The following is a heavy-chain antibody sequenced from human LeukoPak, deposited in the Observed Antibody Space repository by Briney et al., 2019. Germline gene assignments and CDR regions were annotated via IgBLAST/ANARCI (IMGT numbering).Heavy chain of an antibody. D-gene: IGHD1-26*01. CDR1: GGSISSSTYY. Sequence: PSETLSLTCTVSGGSISSSTYYWGWIRQPPGKGLEWIGNIYHSGSTYYNPSLKSRVTISVDTSKNQFSLKLNSITAADTAVYYCARRRSASSQVDYWGQGTLVTVSS. J-gene: IGHJ4*02. CDR3: ARRRSASSQVDY. V-gene: IGHV4-39*07. CDR2: IYHSGST.